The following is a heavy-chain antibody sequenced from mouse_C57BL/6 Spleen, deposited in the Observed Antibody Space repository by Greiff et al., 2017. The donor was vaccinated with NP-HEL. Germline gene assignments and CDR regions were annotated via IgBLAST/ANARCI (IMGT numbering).Heavy chain of an antibody. CDR2: IYPGGGYT. V-gene: IGHV1-63*01. CDR1: VYTFTNYW. D-gene: IGHD1-1*01. J-gene: IGHJ4*01. Sequence: VQLQQSGAELVRPGTSVKMSCKASVYTFTNYWIGWAKQRPGHGLEWIGDIYPGGGYTNYNEKFKGKATLTADKSSSTAYMQFSSLTSEDSAIYYCARATVVPYYYAMDYWGQGTSVTVSS. CDR3: ARATVVPYYYAMDY.